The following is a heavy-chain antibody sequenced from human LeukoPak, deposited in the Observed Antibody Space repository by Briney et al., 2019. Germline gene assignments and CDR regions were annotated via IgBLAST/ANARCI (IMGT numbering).Heavy chain of an antibody. V-gene: IGHV1-46*01. CDR2: INPTGTST. CDR1: GYTFTNYY. CDR3: AREESGGYFDY. D-gene: IGHD2-8*02. Sequence: ASVKVSFKASGYTFTNYYMHWVRQAPGQGLEWMGLINPTGTSTNYAQKFRGRVTMTRDTSTTTVYMELSSLRSEDTAVYYCAREESGGYFDYWGQGTLVTVSS. J-gene: IGHJ4*02.